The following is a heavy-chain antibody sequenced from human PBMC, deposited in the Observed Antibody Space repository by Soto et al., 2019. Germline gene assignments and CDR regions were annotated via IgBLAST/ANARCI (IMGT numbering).Heavy chain of an antibody. J-gene: IGHJ4*02. CDR2: ISWNSGSI. CDR1: GFTFDDYA. Sequence: EVQLVESGGGLVQPGRSLRLSCAASGFTFDDYAMHWVRQAPGKGLEWVSGISWNSGSIGYADSVKGRFTISRDNAKNSLYLQMNRLRAEDTALYYCAKGKGPYCSSTSCTLDYWGQGTLVTVSS. D-gene: IGHD2-2*01. V-gene: IGHV3-9*01. CDR3: AKGKGPYCSSTSCTLDY.